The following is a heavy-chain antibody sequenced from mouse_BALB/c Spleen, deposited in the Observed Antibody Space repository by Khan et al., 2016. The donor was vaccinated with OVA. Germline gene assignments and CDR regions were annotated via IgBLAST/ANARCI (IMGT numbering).Heavy chain of an antibody. D-gene: IGHD1-2*01. J-gene: IGHJ3*01. Sequence: QQSGPELVKPGASVKISCKASGYTFTDYNMDWVKQSHGKSLEWIGYIYPNNGDTGYNQKFKTKATLTVDSSSSTAYMELRSLTSEDSAVYYCVRAGYGSFAFWGQGTLVTVSA. CDR1: GYTFTDYN. CDR2: IYPNNGDT. V-gene: IGHV1S29*02. CDR3: VRAGYGSFAF.